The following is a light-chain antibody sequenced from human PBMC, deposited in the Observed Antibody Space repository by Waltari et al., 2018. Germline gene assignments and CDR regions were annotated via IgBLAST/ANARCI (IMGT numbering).Light chain of an antibody. V-gene: IGLV2-11*01. J-gene: IGLJ1*01. CDR2: DVS. CDR3: CSYAGSYIV. CDR1: SSDVGGYNS. Sequence: QSALTQPRSVSGSPGQSVAISCTGTSSDVGGYNSVSWYQQHPGKVPKVVIYDVSKRPSGVPDRFSGSKSGNTASLTISGLQADDEADYYCCSYAGSYIVFGAGTKVTVL.